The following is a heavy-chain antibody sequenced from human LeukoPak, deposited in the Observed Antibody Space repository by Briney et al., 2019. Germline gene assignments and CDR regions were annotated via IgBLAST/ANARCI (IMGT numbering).Heavy chain of an antibody. CDR2: ISNSGSTK. Sequence: GGSLRLSCAASGFTFSSYEMNWIRQAPGKGLEWISYISNSGSTKYYADSVKGRFTISRDNAKNSVFLQMDSLRAEDTAVYYCAAVIDYWGQGTLVTVSS. J-gene: IGHJ4*02. CDR1: GFTFSSYE. V-gene: IGHV3-48*03. CDR3: AAVIDY.